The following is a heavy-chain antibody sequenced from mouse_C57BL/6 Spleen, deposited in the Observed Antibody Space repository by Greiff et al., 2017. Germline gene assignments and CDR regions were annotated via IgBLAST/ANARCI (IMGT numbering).Heavy chain of an antibody. J-gene: IGHJ3*01. V-gene: IGHV1-76*01. Sequence: VQLHQSGAELVRPGASVKLSCKASGYTFTDYYINWVKQRPGQGLEWIARIYPGSGNTYYNEKFKGKATLTAEKSSSTAYMQLSSLTSEDSAVYFCARGGGAWFAYWGQGTLVTVSA. CDR3: ARGGGAWFAY. CDR1: GYTFTDYY. CDR2: IYPGSGNT.